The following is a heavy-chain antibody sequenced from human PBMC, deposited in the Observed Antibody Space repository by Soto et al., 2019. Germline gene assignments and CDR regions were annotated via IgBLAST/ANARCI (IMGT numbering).Heavy chain of an antibody. J-gene: IGHJ4*02. CDR3: AGEYTYCSNCFDC. CDR2: ISHSGST. V-gene: IGHV4-31*03. D-gene: IGHD2-21*01. CDR1: GGSISSAAYY. Sequence: QVQLQESGPGLVKPSQTLSLTCTVSGGSISSAAYYWSWIRQHPGKGLEWIGYISHSGSTSYTPSLKSRVIISAHTSKNQFSVNLTSGTAADTAVYYCAGEYTYCSNCFDCWGQGALVTVSS.